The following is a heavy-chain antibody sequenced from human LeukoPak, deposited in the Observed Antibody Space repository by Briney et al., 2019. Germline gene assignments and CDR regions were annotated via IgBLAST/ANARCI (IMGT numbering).Heavy chain of an antibody. V-gene: IGHV4-34*01. CDR3: ARSWGRNYYYYYYMDV. D-gene: IGHD3-16*01. J-gene: IGHJ6*03. CDR1: GGSFSGYY. CDR2: INHSGST. Sequence: SETLSLTCAVYGGSFSGYYWSWIRRPPGKGLEWIGEINHSGSTNYNPSLKSRVTISVDTSKNQFSLKLSSVTAADTAVYYCARSWGRNYYYYYYMDVWGKGTTVTVSS.